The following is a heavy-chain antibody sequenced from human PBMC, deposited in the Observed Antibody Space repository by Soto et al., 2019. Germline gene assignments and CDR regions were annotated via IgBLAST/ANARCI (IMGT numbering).Heavy chain of an antibody. CDR3: AKGRGDTSLVTGLFYYGMDV. Sequence: EVQLLESGGGLEQPGGSLRLSCAVSGFSFSTYAMSWVHQAPGKGLEWVSTISGTGGTTDYADSVKGRFTISRDNSKNTLFIQMNSLRAEDTAVYYCAKGRGDTSLVTGLFYYGMDVWGQGTTVTVSS. J-gene: IGHJ6*02. CDR1: GFSFSTYA. CDR2: ISGTGGTT. V-gene: IGHV3-23*01. D-gene: IGHD5-18*01.